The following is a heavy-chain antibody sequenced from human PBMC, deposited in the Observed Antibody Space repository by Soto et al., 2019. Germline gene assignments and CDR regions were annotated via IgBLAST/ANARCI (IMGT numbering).Heavy chain of an antibody. V-gene: IGHV1-69*06. CDR2: LVPVFGTA. CDR3: ARSPGVFDY. J-gene: IGHJ4*02. Sequence: QVQLVQSGAEVKKPGSSVKVSCKASGGTFSSLAISWVRQAPGQGLEWMGGLVPVFGTANYAQKFQDRVTITADKAASTAYRELSRLSSEYTDVYYCARSPGVFDYWGQGTLVTVSS. CDR1: GGTFSSLA. D-gene: IGHD3-10*01.